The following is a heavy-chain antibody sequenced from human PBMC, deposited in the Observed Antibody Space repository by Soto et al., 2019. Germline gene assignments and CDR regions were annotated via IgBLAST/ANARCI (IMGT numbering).Heavy chain of an antibody. CDR3: AKEGVVPAAVGWFDP. CDR2: ISGSGGST. Sequence: SLRLSFAASGFTFSSYAMSWVRQAPGKGLEWVSAISGSGGSTYYAASVKGRLTISRDNSKNTLYLQMNSLRAEDTAVYYCAKEGVVPAAVGWFDPWGQGPLGTFST. J-gene: IGHJ5*02. V-gene: IGHV3-23*01. D-gene: IGHD2-2*01. CDR1: GFTFSSYA.